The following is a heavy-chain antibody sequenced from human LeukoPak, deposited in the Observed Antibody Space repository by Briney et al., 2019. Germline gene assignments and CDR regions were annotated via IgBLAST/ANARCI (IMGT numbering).Heavy chain of an antibody. V-gene: IGHV3-30-3*01. J-gene: IGHJ6*02. Sequence: GRSLRLSCAVSGFTFSSYAMHWVRQAPGKGLEWVAVISYDGSNKYYADSVKGRFTISRDNSKNTLYLQMNSLRAEDTAVYYCARDGRYCSSTTCYIDYYYGMDVWGQGTTVTVSS. D-gene: IGHD2-2*02. CDR2: ISYDGSNK. CDR3: ARDGRYCSSTTCYIDYYYGMDV. CDR1: GFTFSSYA.